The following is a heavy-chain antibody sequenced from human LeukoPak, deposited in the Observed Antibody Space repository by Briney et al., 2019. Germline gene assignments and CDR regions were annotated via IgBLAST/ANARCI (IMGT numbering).Heavy chain of an antibody. J-gene: IGHJ4*02. CDR3: ARDIREVGDSHYFDY. CDR1: GFSITTYY. CDR2: IHSSGST. Sequence: SETLSLTCTVSGFSITTYYWSWIRQSPGNGLEWIGLIHSSGSTTYNPSPKSRVTISVDTSKNQFSLHLSSVTAADTAVYYCARDIREVGDSHYFDYWGQGTLVTVTS. D-gene: IGHD1-26*01. V-gene: IGHV4-59*01.